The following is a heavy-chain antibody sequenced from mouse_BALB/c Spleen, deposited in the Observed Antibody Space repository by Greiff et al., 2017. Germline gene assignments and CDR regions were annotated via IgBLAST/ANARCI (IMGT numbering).Heavy chain of an antibody. Sequence: VQLQQSGPELVKPGASVKISCKASGYAFSSSWMNWVKQRPGQGLEWIGRIYPGDGDTNYNEKFKGKATLTADKSSSTAYMQLSSLTSENSAVYFCARSTTLEYGNSFAYWGQGTLVTVSA. CDR1: GYAFSSSW. V-gene: IGHV1-82*01. CDR3: ARSTTLEYGNSFAY. J-gene: IGHJ3*01. CDR2: IYPGDGDT. D-gene: IGHD2-10*02.